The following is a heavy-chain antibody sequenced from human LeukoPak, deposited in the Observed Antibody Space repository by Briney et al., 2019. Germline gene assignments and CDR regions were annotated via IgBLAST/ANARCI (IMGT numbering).Heavy chain of an antibody. J-gene: IGHJ4*02. CDR2: IIPIFGTA. CDR3: ARARSSGWYILDY. D-gene: IGHD6-19*01. CDR1: GGTFSSHA. V-gene: IGHV1-69*13. Sequence: SVKVSCKASGGTFSSHAISWVRQAPGQGFEWMGGIIPIFGTANYAQKFQGRVTITADESTSTAYMELSSLRSEDTAVYYCARARSSGWYILDYWGQGTLVTVSS.